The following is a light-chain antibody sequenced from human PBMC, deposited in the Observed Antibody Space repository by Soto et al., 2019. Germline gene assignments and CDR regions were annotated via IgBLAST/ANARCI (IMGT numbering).Light chain of an antibody. Sequence: ETVMTQSPVALSVSPGEGATLSCRASQSVSTKLAWYQQKPGQAPRLLIYGASSRATGIPVRFSGSGSGTDFTLTISGLQSEDFAVYFCQQYNDWPPTFGQGTKVEIK. J-gene: IGKJ1*01. V-gene: IGKV3-15*01. CDR3: QQYNDWPPT. CDR2: GAS. CDR1: QSVSTK.